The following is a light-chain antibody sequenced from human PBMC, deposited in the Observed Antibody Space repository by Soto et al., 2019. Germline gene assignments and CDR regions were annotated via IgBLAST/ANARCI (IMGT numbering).Light chain of an antibody. CDR1: QSIRSW. CDR2: KAS. J-gene: IGKJ1*01. CDR3: QQYHSSLPVT. V-gene: IGKV1-5*03. Sequence: DFQMTQSPPLLPASIGDRVTITCPASQSIRSWLAWYQQKPGKAPKLLMSKASTLESGVPSRFAGRGSGTEFTLTISSLQAEAFATYYCQQYHSSLPVTFGQGTKVEMK.